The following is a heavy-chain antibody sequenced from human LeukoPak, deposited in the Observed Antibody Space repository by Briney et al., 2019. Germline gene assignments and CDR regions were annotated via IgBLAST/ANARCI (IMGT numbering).Heavy chain of an antibody. CDR3: ARAPKYCSGGSCYAVYYFDY. J-gene: IGHJ4*02. CDR2: IIPIFGTA. Sequence: VASVKVSCKASGGTFSSYAISWVRQAPGQGLEWMGGIIPIFGTANYAQKLQGRVTITTDESTSTAYMELSSLRSEDTAVYYCARAPKYCSGGSCYAVYYFDYWGQGTLVTVSS. V-gene: IGHV1-69*05. D-gene: IGHD2-15*01. CDR1: GGTFSSYA.